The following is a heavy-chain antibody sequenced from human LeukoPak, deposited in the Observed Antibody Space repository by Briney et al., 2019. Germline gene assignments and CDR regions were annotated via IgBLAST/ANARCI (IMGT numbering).Heavy chain of an antibody. V-gene: IGHV4-59*01. J-gene: IGHJ6*02. CDR3: ARDRSGMNYYYYGMDV. CDR2: IYYSGST. Sequence: SETLSLTCTASGGSISSYYWSWIRQPPGKGLEWIGYIYYSGSTNYNPSLKSRVTISVDTSKNQFSLKLSSVTAADTAVYYCARDRSGMNYYYYGMDVWGQGTTVTVSS. D-gene: IGHD1-26*01. CDR1: GGSISSYY.